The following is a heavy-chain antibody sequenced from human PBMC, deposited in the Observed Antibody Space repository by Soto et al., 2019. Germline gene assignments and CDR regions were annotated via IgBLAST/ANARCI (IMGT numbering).Heavy chain of an antibody. Sequence: PGESLKISCKGSGYSFTSYWIGWVRQMPGKGLEWMGIIYPGDSDTRYSPSFQGQVTISADKSISTAYLQWSSLKASDTAMYYCARKDTSCYNPSCWYFDLWGRGTLVTVSS. J-gene: IGHJ2*01. CDR3: ARKDTSCYNPSCWYFDL. CDR1: GYSFTSYW. D-gene: IGHD2-2*02. V-gene: IGHV5-51*01. CDR2: IYPGDSDT.